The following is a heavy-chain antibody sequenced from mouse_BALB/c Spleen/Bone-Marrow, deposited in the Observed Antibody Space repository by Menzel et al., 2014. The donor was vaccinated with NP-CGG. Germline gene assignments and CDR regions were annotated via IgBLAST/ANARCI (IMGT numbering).Heavy chain of an antibody. J-gene: IGHJ2*01. CDR3: ARRRDDGYYRWDY. D-gene: IGHD2-3*01. V-gene: IGHV1-14*01. CDR2: INPYNDGT. CDR1: GYTFSSYV. Sequence: VHVKQSGPELVKPGASVKMSCKASGYTFSSYVMHWVKQKPGQGLEWIGGINPYNDGTKYDEKFKGKATLTSDKSSSTAYMELSSLTSEDSAVYYCARRRDDGYYRWDYWGQGTTLTVSS.